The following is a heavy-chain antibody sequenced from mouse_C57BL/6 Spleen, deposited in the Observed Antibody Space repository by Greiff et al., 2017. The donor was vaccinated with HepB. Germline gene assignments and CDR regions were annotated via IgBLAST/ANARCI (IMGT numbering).Heavy chain of an antibody. CDR1: GFNIKDDY. D-gene: IGHD2-4*01. CDR2: FDPENGDT. Sequence: EVQLQESGAELVRPGASVKLSCTASGFNIKDDYMHWVKQRPEQGLEWIGWFDPENGDTEYASKFQGKATITADTSSNTAYLQRSSLTSEDTAVYYCTTTLRYWGQGTLVTVSA. J-gene: IGHJ3*01. V-gene: IGHV14-4*01. CDR3: TTTLRY.